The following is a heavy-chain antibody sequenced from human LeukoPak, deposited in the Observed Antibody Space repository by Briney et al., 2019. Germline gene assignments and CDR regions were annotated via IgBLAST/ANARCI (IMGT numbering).Heavy chain of an antibody. CDR3: AKDKFYSSSSPFDY. Sequence: GGSLRLSCAASGFTFSSYAMSWVRQAPGKGLEWVSAISGSGGSTYYADSVKGRFTISRDSSKNTLYLQMNSLRAEDTAVYYCAKDKFYSSSSPFDYWGQGTLVTVSS. J-gene: IGHJ4*02. D-gene: IGHD6-6*01. CDR2: ISGSGGST. V-gene: IGHV3-23*01. CDR1: GFTFSSYA.